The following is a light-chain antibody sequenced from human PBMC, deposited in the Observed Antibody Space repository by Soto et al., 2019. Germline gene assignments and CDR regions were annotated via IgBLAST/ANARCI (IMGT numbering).Light chain of an antibody. J-gene: IGKJ5*01. CDR3: QQYKNWPPFT. CDR1: QSVSTK. Sequence: EIVMTQSPATLSVSPGERVTLSCRASQSVSTKLAWYQQKPGQAPRLLISGVSTRATGVPARFSGSGSETEFTLTISSLQSEDSAVYYCQQYKNWPPFTFGQGTRLEIK. CDR2: GVS. V-gene: IGKV3D-15*01.